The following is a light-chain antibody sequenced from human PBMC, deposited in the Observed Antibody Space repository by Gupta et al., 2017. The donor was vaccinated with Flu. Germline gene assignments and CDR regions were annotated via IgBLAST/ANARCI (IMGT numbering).Light chain of an antibody. CDR2: QDS. CDR3: QAWDSSTVV. V-gene: IGLV3-1*01. J-gene: IGLJ2*01. Sequence: SYELTQPPSMFVSSGPTASIICSGDKLGNKYACWYQKKAGQSPVLVLYQDSKRPSGIPERFSGSNTGNTATLTISGTQAMDEADYYCQAWDSSTVVFGGGTKLTVL. CDR1: KLGNKY.